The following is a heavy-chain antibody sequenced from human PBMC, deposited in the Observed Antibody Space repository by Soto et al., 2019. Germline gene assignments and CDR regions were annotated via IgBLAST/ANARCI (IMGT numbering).Heavy chain of an antibody. CDR1: GGSISSINSY. CDR3: ARHISGFCASTTCYTEY. Sequence: ASETLSLTCTVSGGSISSINSYWGWIRQPPGKGLDWFCNIFYSGSTYYNPSLKSRVTMSVDTSKNQFSLKLSSVTAADTAVYYCARHISGFCASTTCYTEYWGQGTLVTVSS. J-gene: IGHJ4*02. CDR2: IFYSGST. D-gene: IGHD2-2*02. V-gene: IGHV4-39*01.